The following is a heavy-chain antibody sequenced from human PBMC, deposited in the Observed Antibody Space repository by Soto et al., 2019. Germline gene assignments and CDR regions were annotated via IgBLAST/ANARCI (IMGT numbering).Heavy chain of an antibody. CDR3: VRAMYYPDSSGYTRCFDY. V-gene: IGHV3-72*01. J-gene: IGHJ4*02. CDR1: EFSFSDQY. Sequence: VQVEESGGGLVLPGGSLRLSCTVSAVSEFSFSDQYMDWVRQAPVKGLEWVGRSRDKAQGYSTEYAASVKGRFTTSRDDSKNSVLLQMDSLKTEDTAVFYCVRAMYYPDSSGYTRCFDYWGQGTLVTVSS. D-gene: IGHD3-22*01. CDR2: SRDKAQGYST.